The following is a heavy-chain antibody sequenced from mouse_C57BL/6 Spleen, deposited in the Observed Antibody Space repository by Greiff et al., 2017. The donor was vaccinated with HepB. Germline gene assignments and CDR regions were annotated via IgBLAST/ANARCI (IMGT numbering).Heavy chain of an antibody. Sequence: LVESGAELVKPGASVKISCKASGYAFSSYWMNWVKQRPGKGLEWIGQIYPGDGDTNYNGKFKGKATLTADNSSSTAYMQLSSLTSEDSAVYFCARSEDYDGAWFAYWGQGTLVTVSA. D-gene: IGHD2-4*01. CDR3: ARSEDYDGAWFAY. CDR1: GYAFSSYW. V-gene: IGHV1-80*01. J-gene: IGHJ3*01. CDR2: IYPGDGDT.